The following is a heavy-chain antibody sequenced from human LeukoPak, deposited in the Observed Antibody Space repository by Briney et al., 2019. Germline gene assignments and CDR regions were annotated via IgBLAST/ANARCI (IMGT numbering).Heavy chain of an antibody. V-gene: IGHV3-23*01. CDR1: GFTFSSYA. CDR2: ISGSGSST. D-gene: IGHD3-3*01. J-gene: IGHJ6*02. CDR3: AKVATVFDYYYYGMDV. Sequence: PGGSLRLSCAASGFTFSSYAMSWVRQAPGKGLEWVSSISGSGSSTYYADSVRGRFTVSRDNSKNTLHLHMNSLRAEDTAAYYRAKVATVFDYYYYGMDVWGQGTTVTVSS.